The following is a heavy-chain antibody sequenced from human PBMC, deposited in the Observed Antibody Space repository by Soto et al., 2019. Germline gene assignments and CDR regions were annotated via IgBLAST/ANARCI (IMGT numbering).Heavy chain of an antibody. Sequence: PSETLSLTCAVYGDSFSGYYWSWIRQPPGKGLEWIGEINHSGSTNYNPSLKSRVTISVDTSKNQFSLKLSSVTAADTAVYYCARVSGMAAAVTYNWFDPWGKGTPVTVSS. CDR1: GDSFSGYY. CDR3: ARVSGMAAAVTYNWFDP. J-gene: IGHJ5*02. CDR2: INHSGST. V-gene: IGHV4-34*01. D-gene: IGHD6-13*01.